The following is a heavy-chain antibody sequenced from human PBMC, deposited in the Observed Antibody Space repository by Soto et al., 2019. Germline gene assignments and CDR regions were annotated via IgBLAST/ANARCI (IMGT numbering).Heavy chain of an antibody. CDR2: IYYSGST. J-gene: IGHJ4*02. D-gene: IGHD5-18*01. V-gene: IGHV4-59*01. CDR1: GGCIRSYY. CDR3: ARDSYNFDD. Sequence: PSDTLSLTFNVSGGCIRSYYWSWIRQPPGKGLEWIGYIYYSGSTDYNPSLKSRVTISVDTSKNQFSLKLRSVTAADTAVYYCARDSYNFDDWGQGILVTVSS.